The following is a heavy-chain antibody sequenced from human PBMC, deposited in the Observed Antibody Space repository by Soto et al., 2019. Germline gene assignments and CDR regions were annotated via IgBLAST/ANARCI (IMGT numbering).Heavy chain of an antibody. Sequence: ASVKVSCKASGYTFTSYYMHWVRQAPGQGLEWMGIINPSGGSTSYAQKFQGRVTMTRDTSTSTVYMELSSLRSEDTAVYYCARDLAGGIVATIKTKMRHYYYGMDVWGQGTTVTVSS. V-gene: IGHV1-46*01. CDR3: ARDLAGGIVATIKTKMRHYYYGMDV. J-gene: IGHJ6*02. CDR2: INPSGGST. CDR1: GYTFTSYY. D-gene: IGHD5-12*01.